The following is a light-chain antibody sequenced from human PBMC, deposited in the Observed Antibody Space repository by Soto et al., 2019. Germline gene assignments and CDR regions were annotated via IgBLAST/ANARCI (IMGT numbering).Light chain of an antibody. CDR3: KQYDDWPIT. V-gene: IGKV3-15*01. CDR1: QSVRSN. CDR2: DGS. J-gene: IGKJ5*01. Sequence: EIVMPKSHETVYVSPGERAPLSCRASQSVRSNLAWYQHKPGQAPRLLIYDGSTRALGIPARFSGSESGTEFTLTISSLQSEEFAVYFCKQYDDWPITFGQGTRLAIK.